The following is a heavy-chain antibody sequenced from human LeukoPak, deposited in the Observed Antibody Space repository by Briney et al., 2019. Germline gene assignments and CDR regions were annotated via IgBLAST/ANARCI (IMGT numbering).Heavy chain of an antibody. D-gene: IGHD3-22*01. CDR1: AGSISSYY. CDR2: IYTSGST. Sequence: PSETLSLTCPVSAGSISSYYWSWIRQPAGKGLEWIGRIYTSGSTNYNPSLKSRVTMSVDTSKNQFSLKLSSVTAADTAVYYCARDREVGYYDSSGYSLWGQGTMVTVSS. J-gene: IGHJ3*01. CDR3: ARDREVGYYDSSGYSL. V-gene: IGHV4-4*07.